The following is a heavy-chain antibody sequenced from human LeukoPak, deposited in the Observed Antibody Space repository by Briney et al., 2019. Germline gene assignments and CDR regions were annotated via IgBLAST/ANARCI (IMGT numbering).Heavy chain of an antibody. D-gene: IGHD1-26*01. CDR1: GFTFSSYA. J-gene: IGHJ4*02. CDR2: ISSNGGST. V-gene: IGHV3-64*01. Sequence: GGSLRLSCAASGFTFSSYAMHWVRQAPGKGLEYVSAISSNGGSTYYANSVKGRFTISRDNSKNTLYLQVGSLRAEDMAVYYCARDARSGSGSCYLWFDYWGQGTLVTVSS. CDR3: ARDARSGSGSCYLWFDY.